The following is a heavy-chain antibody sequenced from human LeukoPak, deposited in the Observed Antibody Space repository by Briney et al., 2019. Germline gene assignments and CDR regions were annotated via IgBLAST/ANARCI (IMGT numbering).Heavy chain of an antibody. CDR2: IYYSGST. J-gene: IGHJ2*01. V-gene: IGHV4-39*01. D-gene: IGHD4-17*01. CDR3: ARRPYYGDYGYFDL. CDR1: GGSISGSSYY. Sequence: SETLSLTCTVSGGSISGSSYYWGWIRQPPGKGLEWIGSIYYSGSTYYNPSLKSRVTISVDTSKNQFSLRLSSVTAADTAVYYCARRPYYGDYGYFDLWGRGTLVTVSS.